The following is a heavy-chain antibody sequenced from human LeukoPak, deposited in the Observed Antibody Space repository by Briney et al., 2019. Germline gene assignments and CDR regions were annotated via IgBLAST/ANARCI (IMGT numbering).Heavy chain of an antibody. J-gene: IGHJ4*02. CDR3: ARRRGWPNYFDY. CDR1: GYTFTNYD. Sequence: ASXKVSCKASGYTFTNYDINWVRQATGQGLEWMGWMNPNSGNTGYAQKFQGRVTMTRNTSITTAYMELSSLRSEDTAVYYCARRRGWPNYFDYWGQGTLVTVSS. CDR2: MNPNSGNT. D-gene: IGHD6-19*01. V-gene: IGHV1-8*01.